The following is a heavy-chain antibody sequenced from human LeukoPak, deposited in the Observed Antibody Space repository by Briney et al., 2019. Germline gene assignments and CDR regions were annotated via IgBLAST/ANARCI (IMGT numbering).Heavy chain of an antibody. CDR2: IYPGDSDA. CDR1: GYSFTNYW. Sequence: GESLRISCKGSGYSFTNYWIGWVRQMPGKGLKWMGIIYPGDSDARYSPSFQGQVTISADKSINTAYLQWSSLKASDTAMYYCARLLAPRDDAFDIWGQGTMVTVSS. J-gene: IGHJ3*02. V-gene: IGHV5-51*01. D-gene: IGHD3-3*01. CDR3: ARLLAPRDDAFDI.